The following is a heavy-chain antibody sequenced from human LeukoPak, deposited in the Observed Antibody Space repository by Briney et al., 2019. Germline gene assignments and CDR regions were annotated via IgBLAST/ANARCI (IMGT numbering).Heavy chain of an antibody. V-gene: IGHV3-48*03. Sequence: GGSLRLSCAASGFTFSSYEMNWVRQAPGKGLEWVSYISSSGSTIYYADSVKGRFTISRDNAKNSLYLQMNSLRAEDTAVYYCAREPRSWYYFDYWGQGTLVTVSS. CDR3: AREPRSWYYFDY. CDR2: ISSSGSTI. D-gene: IGHD6-13*01. J-gene: IGHJ4*02. CDR1: GFTFSSYE.